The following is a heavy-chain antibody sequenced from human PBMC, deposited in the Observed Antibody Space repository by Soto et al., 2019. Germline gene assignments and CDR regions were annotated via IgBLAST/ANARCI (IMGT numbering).Heavy chain of an antibody. V-gene: IGHV3-48*02. D-gene: IGHD3-10*01. Sequence: GGSLRLSCAASGFTFSSHSMNWVRQAPGKGLEWVSYISSSSSTIYYADSVKGRFTISRDNAKNSLYLQMNSLRDEDTAVYYCARDRYYGSGSSTPDYWGQGTLVTVSS. CDR1: GFTFSSHS. CDR2: ISSSSSTI. J-gene: IGHJ4*02. CDR3: ARDRYYGSGSSTPDY.